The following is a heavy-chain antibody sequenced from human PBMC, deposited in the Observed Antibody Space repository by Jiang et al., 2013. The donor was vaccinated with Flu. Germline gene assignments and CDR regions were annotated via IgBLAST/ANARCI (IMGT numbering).Heavy chain of an antibody. D-gene: IGHD6-19*01. Sequence: LLKPSETLSLTCAVYGGSFSGYDWSWIRQPPGEGLEWIGEISHSGSTNYNPSLKSRVTISMETSKNQFSLKLTSVTAADTAVYFCARGGPWYSSGWYWFDPWGQGTLVTVSS. CDR1: GGSFSGYD. V-gene: IGHV4-34*01. J-gene: IGHJ5*02. CDR2: ISHSGST. CDR3: ARGGPWYSSGWYWFDP.